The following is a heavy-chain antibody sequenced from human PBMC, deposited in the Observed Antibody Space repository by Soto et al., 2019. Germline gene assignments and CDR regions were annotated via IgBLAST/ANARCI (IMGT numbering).Heavy chain of an antibody. V-gene: IGHV3-48*02. CDR3: ARGSILTGYGAPLFDY. CDR2: ISSSSSTI. J-gene: IGHJ4*02. Sequence: PGGSLRLSCAASGFTFSSYSMNWDRQAPGKGLEWVSYISSSSSTIYYADSVKGRFTISRDNAKNSLYLQMNSLRDEDTAVYYCARGSILTGYGAPLFDYWGQGTLVTVSS. D-gene: IGHD3-9*01. CDR1: GFTFSSYS.